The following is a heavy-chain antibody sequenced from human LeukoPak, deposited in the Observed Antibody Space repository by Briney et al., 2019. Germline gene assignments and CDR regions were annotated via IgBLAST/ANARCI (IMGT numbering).Heavy chain of an antibody. CDR2: INPSGGST. Sequence: ASVKVSCKASGYTFTSYYMHWVRQAPGQGLEGMGIINPSGGSTSYAQKFQGRVTMTRDTSTSTVYMELSSLRSEDTAVYYCARGSSWYDPIASFDYWGQGTLVTVSS. CDR3: ARGSSWYDPIASFDY. CDR1: GYTFTSYY. J-gene: IGHJ4*02. V-gene: IGHV1-46*01. D-gene: IGHD6-13*01.